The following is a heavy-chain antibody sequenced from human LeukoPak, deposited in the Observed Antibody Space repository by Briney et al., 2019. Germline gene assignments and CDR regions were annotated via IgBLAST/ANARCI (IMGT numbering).Heavy chain of an antibody. V-gene: IGHV3-48*01. CDR1: GFTFSSYS. CDR3: AKLDQWLVREFDY. CDR2: ISGSGSTL. D-gene: IGHD6-19*01. Sequence: GGSLRLSCAASGFTFSSYSLNWVRQAPGNGLEWVSYISGSGSTLYYADSVKGRFTISRDNSKNTLYLQMNSLRAEDTAVYYCAKLDQWLVREFDYWGQGTLVTVSS. J-gene: IGHJ4*02.